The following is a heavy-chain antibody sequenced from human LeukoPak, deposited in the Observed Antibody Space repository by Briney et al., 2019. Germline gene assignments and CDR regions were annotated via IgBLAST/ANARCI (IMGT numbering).Heavy chain of an antibody. J-gene: IGHJ4*02. Sequence: ASVKVSCKASGYPFTSYYINWVRQAPGQGLEWMGIINPSGGGTTYAQKFQGRVAMTSDTSTSTFYMELSSLRSEDTAMYYCARELGYTQGSHFDYWGQGTLVTVSS. CDR1: GYPFTSYY. CDR3: ARELGYTQGSHFDY. D-gene: IGHD5-18*01. V-gene: IGHV1-46*01. CDR2: INPSGGGT.